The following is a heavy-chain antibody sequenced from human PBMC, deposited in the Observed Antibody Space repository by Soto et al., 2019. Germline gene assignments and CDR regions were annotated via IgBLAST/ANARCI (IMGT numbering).Heavy chain of an antibody. J-gene: IGHJ3*02. CDR1: GGSISSGDYY. CDR2: IYYSGST. V-gene: IGHV4-30-4*01. Sequence: QVQLQESGPGLVKPSQTLSLTCTVSGGSISSGDYYWSWIRQPPGKGLEWIGYIYYSGSTYYNPSLKSRVTIPVDTSKNQFSLKLTSVTAADTAVYYCARESSVAAADIDAFDIWGQGTMVTVSS. CDR3: ARESSVAAADIDAFDI. D-gene: IGHD6-13*01.